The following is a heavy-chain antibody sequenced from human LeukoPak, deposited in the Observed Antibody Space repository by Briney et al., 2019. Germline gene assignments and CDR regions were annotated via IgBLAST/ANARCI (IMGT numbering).Heavy chain of an antibody. D-gene: IGHD6-19*01. CDR3: ARGRRSAGSPLGYFDL. CDR1: GYTFTSYA. J-gene: IGHJ2*01. Sequence: ASVKVSCKASGYTFTSYAMHWVRQAPGQRLEWMGWINAGNGNTKYSQKFQGRVTITRDTSASTAYMELSSLRSEDTAVYYCARGRRSAGSPLGYFDLWGRGTLVTVSS. V-gene: IGHV1-3*01. CDR2: INAGNGNT.